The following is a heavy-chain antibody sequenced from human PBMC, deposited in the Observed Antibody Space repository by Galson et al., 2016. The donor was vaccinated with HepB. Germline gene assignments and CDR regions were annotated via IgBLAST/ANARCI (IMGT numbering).Heavy chain of an antibody. CDR1: GFTFRNYW. D-gene: IGHD4-23*01. CDR2: IKQDGSEK. Sequence: SLRLSCADSGFTFRNYWMSWIRQAPGKGLEWVANIKQDGSEKHYVDSVKGRFTISRDNFKSTLDLEMNNLSAEDTALYYCVKGKTTVVTPWDHWGQGTLVTVSS. V-gene: IGHV3-7*03. J-gene: IGHJ4*02. CDR3: VKGKTTVVTPWDH.